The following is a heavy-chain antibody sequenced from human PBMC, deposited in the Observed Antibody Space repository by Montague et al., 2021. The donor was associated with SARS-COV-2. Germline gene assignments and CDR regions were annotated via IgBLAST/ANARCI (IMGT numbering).Heavy chain of an antibody. J-gene: IGHJ6*02. CDR2: XXWADDK. V-gene: IGHV2-70*01. CDR1: GFSLSTSGMC. Sequence: PALVKPTQTLTLTCTFSGFSLSTSGMCVSWIRQPPGKALEWPALXXWADDKYYSTSLKTRLTISKDTSKNQVVLTMTNMDPVDTATYYCARIPAVTTGLNYYYYYGMDVWGQGTTVTVSS. CDR3: ARIPAVTTGLNYYYYYGMDV. D-gene: IGHD4-17*01.